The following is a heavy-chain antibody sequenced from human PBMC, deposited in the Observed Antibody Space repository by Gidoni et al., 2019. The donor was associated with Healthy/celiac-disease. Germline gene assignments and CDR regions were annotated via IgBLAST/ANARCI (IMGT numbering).Heavy chain of an antibody. CDR3: AKSRGRVGATDY. Sequence: EVQLVESGGGLVQPGRSLRLSCAASGFTFDDYAMHWVRQAPGKGLEWVSGISWNSGSIGYADSVKGRFTISRDNAKNSLYLQMNSLRAEDTALYYCAKSRGRVGATDYWGQGTLVTVSS. V-gene: IGHV3-9*01. D-gene: IGHD1-26*01. J-gene: IGHJ4*02. CDR2: ISWNSGSI. CDR1: GFTFDDYA.